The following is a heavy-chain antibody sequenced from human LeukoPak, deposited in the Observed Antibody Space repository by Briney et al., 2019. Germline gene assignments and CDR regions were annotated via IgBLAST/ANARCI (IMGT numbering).Heavy chain of an antibody. V-gene: IGHV3-21*01. CDR3: ARDDVLTGIYFDY. D-gene: IGHD7-27*01. CDR1: GFTFSSYS. CDR2: ISSSSSYI. J-gene: IGHJ4*02. Sequence: GGSLRLSCAASGFTFSSYSMNWVRQAPGKGREWVSSISSSSSYIYYADSVKGRFPLSRDNPKNSLYLQMNSLSPEDTAVYYCARDDVLTGIYFDYWGQGTLVTVSS.